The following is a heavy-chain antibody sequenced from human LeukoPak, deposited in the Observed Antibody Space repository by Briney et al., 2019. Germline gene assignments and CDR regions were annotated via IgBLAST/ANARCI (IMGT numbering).Heavy chain of an antibody. V-gene: IGHV5-51*01. Sequence: GESLKISCQGSGYSFTSYWIAWVRQMPGKGLEWMGIIYPGDSDTRYSPSFQGQVTISADKSISTAYLQWSSLKASDTAMYYCATPTSIAAAGIDAFDIRGQGTMVTVSS. J-gene: IGHJ3*02. D-gene: IGHD6-13*01. CDR2: IYPGDSDT. CDR3: ATPTSIAAAGIDAFDI. CDR1: GYSFTSYW.